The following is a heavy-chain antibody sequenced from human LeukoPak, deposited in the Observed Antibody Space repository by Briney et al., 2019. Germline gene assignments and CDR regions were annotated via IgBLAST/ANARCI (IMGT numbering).Heavy chain of an antibody. CDR3: ARARRSDLKRNPFDY. Sequence: SETLSLTCTVSGGSISSGGYYWSWIRQHPGKGLGWIGYIYYSGTTYYNPYLKSRVTISVDTSKNQFSLKLSSVTAADTAVYYCARARRSDLKRNPFDYWGQGTLVTVSS. CDR2: IYYSGTT. J-gene: IGHJ4*02. CDR1: GGSISSGGYY. D-gene: IGHD1-14*01. V-gene: IGHV4-31*03.